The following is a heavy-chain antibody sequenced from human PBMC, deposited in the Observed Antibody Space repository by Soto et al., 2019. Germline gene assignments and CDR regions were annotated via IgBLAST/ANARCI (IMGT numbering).Heavy chain of an antibody. Sequence: QVQLQQWGAGLLKPSETLSLTCAVYGGSFSGYYWSWIRQPPGKGLEWIGEINHSGSTNYNPSLNSRVTISVDTSKNQFSLKLSSVTAADPAVDYCARGIVAADYWGQGTLVTVSS. CDR3: ARGIVAADY. D-gene: IGHD2-15*01. CDR2: INHSGST. CDR1: GGSFSGYY. J-gene: IGHJ4*02. V-gene: IGHV4-34*01.